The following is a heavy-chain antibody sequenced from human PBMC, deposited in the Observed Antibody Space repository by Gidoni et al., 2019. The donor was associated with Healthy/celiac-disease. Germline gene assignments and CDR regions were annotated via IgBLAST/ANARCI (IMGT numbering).Heavy chain of an antibody. CDR1: GFTFGDYA. J-gene: IGHJ3*02. CDR3: TRVPGAYCGGDCYFI. Sequence: EVQLVESGGGLVKPGRSLRLSCTASGFTFGDYAMSWFRQAPGKGLEWVGFIRSKAYGGTTEYAASVKGRFTISRDDSKSIAYLQMNSLKTEDTAVYYCTRVPGAYCGGDCYFIWGQGTMVTVFS. V-gene: IGHV3-49*05. D-gene: IGHD2-21*02. CDR2: IRSKAYGGTT.